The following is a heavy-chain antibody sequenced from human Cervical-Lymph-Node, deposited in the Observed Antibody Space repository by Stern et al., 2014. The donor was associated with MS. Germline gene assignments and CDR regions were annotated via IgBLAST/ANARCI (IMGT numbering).Heavy chain of an antibody. V-gene: IGHV4-4*02. CDR3: ARDPPGGLGMDV. Sequence: VQLVESGPRLVKPSGTLSLTCAVSGDSLSGDKWWSWVRQSPGKGLEWIGEIDETGSTNYNPSLRSRVTISVDKSKNHFYLKLRSVTAADTAVYYCARDPPGGLGMDVWGQGTTVTVSS. CDR2: IDETGST. D-gene: IGHD3-16*01. J-gene: IGHJ6*02. CDR1: GDSLSGDKW.